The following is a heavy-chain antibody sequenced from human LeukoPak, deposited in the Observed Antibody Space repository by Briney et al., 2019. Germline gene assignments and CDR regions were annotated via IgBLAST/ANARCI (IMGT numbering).Heavy chain of an antibody. D-gene: IGHD1-1*01. CDR1: GFTFSSYA. Sequence: GGSLRLSCAASGFTFSSYAMSWVRQAPGKGLEWVSAISGSGGSTYYADSVKGRFTTSRDNSKNTLYLQMNSLRAEDTAVYYCAKGTTWPHRAPFDPWGRGTLITATS. V-gene: IGHV3-23*01. CDR3: AKGTTWPHRAPFDP. J-gene: IGHJ5*02. CDR2: ISGSGGST.